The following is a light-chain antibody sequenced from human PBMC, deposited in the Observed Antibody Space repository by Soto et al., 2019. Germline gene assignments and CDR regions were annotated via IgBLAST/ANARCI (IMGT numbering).Light chain of an antibody. J-gene: IGKJ4*01. Sequence: DTQMTQSPSSLSASVGDRVTITCQASRDISRYLNWYQQKPGKAPNLLIYDASNLETGVPSRFSGSGSGTHYTFTISRLQPEDIGTYYCQQSDNFPLTFGGGPKVEI. CDR2: DAS. CDR3: QQSDNFPLT. CDR1: RDISRY. V-gene: IGKV1-33*01.